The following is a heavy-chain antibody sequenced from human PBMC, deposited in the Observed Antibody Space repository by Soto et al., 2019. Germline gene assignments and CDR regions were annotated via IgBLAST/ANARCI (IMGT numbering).Heavy chain of an antibody. V-gene: IGHV3-23*01. Sequence: GGSLRLSCAASGFTFGSYAMSWVRQAPGKGLEWVSAISGSGGSTYYADSVKGRFTISRDNSKNTLYLQMNSLRAEDTAVYYCAKDSTVPYYYDSSGYFPNYWGQGTLVTVSS. CDR2: ISGSGGST. CDR1: GFTFGSYA. D-gene: IGHD3-22*01. CDR3: AKDSTVPYYYDSSGYFPNY. J-gene: IGHJ4*02.